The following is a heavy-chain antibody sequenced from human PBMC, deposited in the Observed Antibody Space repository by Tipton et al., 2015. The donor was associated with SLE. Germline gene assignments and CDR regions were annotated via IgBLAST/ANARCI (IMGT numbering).Heavy chain of an antibody. CDR2: FYPGGTT. J-gene: IGHJ4*02. CDR1: GGSVSSGSYY. Sequence: TLSLTCTVSGGSVSSGSYYWSWIRQPPGKGLEWIGSFYPGGTTFYNPSLKSRVTISVDTSKNQFSLKLSSVTAADTAVYYCARGPQRGYSYGPDYWGQGTLVTVSS. D-gene: IGHD5-18*01. V-gene: IGHV4-39*07. CDR3: ARGPQRGYSYGPDY.